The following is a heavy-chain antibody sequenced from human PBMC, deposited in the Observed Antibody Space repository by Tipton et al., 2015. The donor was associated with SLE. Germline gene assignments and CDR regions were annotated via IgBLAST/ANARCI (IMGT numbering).Heavy chain of an antibody. Sequence: TLSLTCAVYGGSFSGYYWSWIRQPPGKGLEWIGEINHSGSTNYNPSLKSRVTISVDTSKKQFSLKLSSVTAADTAVYYCARESRWNYYYYYMDVWGKGTTVTVSS. CDR1: GGSFSGYY. CDR3: ARESRWNYYYYYMDV. J-gene: IGHJ6*03. D-gene: IGHD2-15*01. CDR2: INHSGST. V-gene: IGHV4-34*01.